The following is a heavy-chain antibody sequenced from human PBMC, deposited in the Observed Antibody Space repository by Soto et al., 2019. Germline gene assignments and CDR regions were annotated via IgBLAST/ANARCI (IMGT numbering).Heavy chain of an antibody. J-gene: IGHJ4*02. D-gene: IGHD2-2*01. CDR2: ISTDGSST. CDR1: GFTFSTYW. Sequence: EVQLVESGGGLVQPGGSLRLSCAATGFTFSTYWMHWVRQGPGKGLVWLSRISTDGSSTTYADPVKGRFTISRDNAKNTLYLQMNSLSAEDTAVYYGARATGSNHPFDYWGQGSPVTVS. CDR3: ARATGSNHPFDY. V-gene: IGHV3-74*01.